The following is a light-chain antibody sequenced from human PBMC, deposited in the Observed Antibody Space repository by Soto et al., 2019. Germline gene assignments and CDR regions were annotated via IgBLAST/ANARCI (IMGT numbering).Light chain of an antibody. CDR1: QSVSSN. CDR3: QQYNEWPRT. V-gene: IGKV3-15*01. J-gene: IGKJ1*01. CDR2: GAS. Sequence: DIVITQSPGTVSVSPGERATLSCRAGQSVSSNLAWYQQKPGQAPILLIYGASTRAPGIPARFGGSGSGTEFTLTISSLQSEDFAVYYCQQYNEWPRTFGQGTKVDIK.